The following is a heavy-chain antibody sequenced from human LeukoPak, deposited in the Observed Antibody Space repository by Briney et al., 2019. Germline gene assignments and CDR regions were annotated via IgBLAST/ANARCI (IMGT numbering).Heavy chain of an antibody. Sequence: PSETLSLTCTVSGGSISSGGYYWSWIRQPPGKGLEWIGYIYHSGSTYYNPSLKSRVTISVDRSKNQFSLKLSSVTAADTAVYYCARGLTTRGFGSSGLILLDAFDIWGQGTMVTVSS. CDR2: IYHSGST. J-gene: IGHJ3*02. CDR3: ARGLTTRGFGSSGLILLDAFDI. CDR1: GGSISSGGYY. D-gene: IGHD3-22*01. V-gene: IGHV4-30-2*01.